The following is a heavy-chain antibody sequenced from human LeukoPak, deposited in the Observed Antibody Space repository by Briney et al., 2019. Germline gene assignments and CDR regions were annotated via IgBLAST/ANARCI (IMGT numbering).Heavy chain of an antibody. CDR2: ISNSGST. J-gene: IGHJ4*02. D-gene: IGHD5-18*01. CDR1: GGSITSYY. Sequence: PSETLSLTCTVSGGSITSYYWSWIRQPPGKGLEYIGYISNSGSTNYNPSLKSRVTISVATSKNQFSLKLTSVTAADTAVYYCARVHVDTTVVFDYWGLGTLVTVSS. CDR3: ARVHVDTTVVFDY. V-gene: IGHV4-59*01.